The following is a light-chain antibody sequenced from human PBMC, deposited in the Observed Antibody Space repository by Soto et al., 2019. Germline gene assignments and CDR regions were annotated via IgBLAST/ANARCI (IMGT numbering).Light chain of an antibody. Sequence: DIQMTQSPTSLSASVGDRVTITCRASQGIRNFVAWYQQKPGKAPKLLIYAASTLQSGVPSRFSGSGSGTDFTLTINSLQPEDVATYSCQQSYSTPRTFGQGTKLEIK. CDR3: QQSYSTPRT. J-gene: IGKJ2*02. V-gene: IGKV1-27*01. CDR2: AAS. CDR1: QGIRNF.